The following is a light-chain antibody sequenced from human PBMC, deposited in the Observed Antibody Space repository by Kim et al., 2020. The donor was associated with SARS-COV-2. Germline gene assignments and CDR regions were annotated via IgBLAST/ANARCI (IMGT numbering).Light chain of an antibody. CDR2: GKN. J-gene: IGLJ2*01. V-gene: IGLV3-19*01. Sequence: AEGQKGRNTGKGDSLRRYYVSWYERRPGQAPVLVIYGKNNRPSGIPDRLSGSRSGNTASLTITGAQAEDEADYYCQSRDSSGKVVFGGGTQLTVL. CDR3: QSRDSSGKVV. CDR1: SLRRYY.